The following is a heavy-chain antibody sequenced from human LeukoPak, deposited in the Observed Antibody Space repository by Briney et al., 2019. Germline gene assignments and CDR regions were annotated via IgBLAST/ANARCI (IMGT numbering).Heavy chain of an antibody. CDR1: GFTVSSNY. CDR3: ARAAGSAVVAATPNYYYYGMDV. CDR2: ISAYNGNT. D-gene: IGHD2-15*01. J-gene: IGHJ6*02. V-gene: IGHV1-18*04. Sequence: GGSLRLSCAASGFTVSSNYMSWVRQAPGQGLEWMGWISAYNGNTNYAQKLQGRVTMTTDTSTSTAYMELRSLRSDDTAVYYCARAAGSAVVAATPNYYYYGMDVWGQGTTVTVSS.